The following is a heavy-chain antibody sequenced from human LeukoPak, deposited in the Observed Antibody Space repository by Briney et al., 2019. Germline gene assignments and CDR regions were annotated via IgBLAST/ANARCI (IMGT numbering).Heavy chain of an antibody. CDR2: ISGSGDST. D-gene: IGHD6-19*01. CDR3: AKGTVAVAVYYFDY. Sequence: GGSLRLSCAASGFTFSSYAMSWVRQAPGKGLEWVSAISGSGDSTYYADSVKGRFTISRDNSKNTLYLQMNSLGAEDTAVYYCAKGTVAVAVYYFDYWGQGTLVTVSS. J-gene: IGHJ4*02. CDR1: GFTFSSYA. V-gene: IGHV3-23*01.